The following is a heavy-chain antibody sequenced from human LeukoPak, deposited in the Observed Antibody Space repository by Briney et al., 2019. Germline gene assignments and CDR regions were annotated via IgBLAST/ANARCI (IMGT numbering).Heavy chain of an antibody. J-gene: IGHJ6*02. V-gene: IGHV4-30-2*01. D-gene: IGHD3-3*01. Sequence: PSQTLSLTCAVSGGSISSGGYSWSWIRQPPGKGLEWIGYIYHSGSTYYNPSLKSRVTISVDRSKNQFSLKLSSVTAADTAVYYCASGGITIFGVVIKTLYYYGMDVWGQGTTVTVSS. CDR3: ASGGITIFGVVIKTLYYYGMDV. CDR1: GGSISSGGYS. CDR2: IYHSGST.